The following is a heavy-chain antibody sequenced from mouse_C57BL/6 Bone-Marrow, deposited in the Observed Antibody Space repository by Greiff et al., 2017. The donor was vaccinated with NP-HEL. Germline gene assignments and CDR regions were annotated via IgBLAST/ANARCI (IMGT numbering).Heavy chain of an antibody. D-gene: IGHD3-2*02. J-gene: IGHJ2*01. CDR2: INPNNGGT. CDR1: GYTFTDYN. V-gene: IGHV1-18*01. Sequence: VQLQQSGPELVKPGASVKIPCKASGYTFTDYNMDWVKQSHGKRLEWIGDINPNNGGTIYNQKFKGKATFTVDKSSSTAYMERRSLTSEDTTVYSCARGQLRLLNYFDYWGQGTALTVSS. CDR3: ARGQLRLLNYFDY.